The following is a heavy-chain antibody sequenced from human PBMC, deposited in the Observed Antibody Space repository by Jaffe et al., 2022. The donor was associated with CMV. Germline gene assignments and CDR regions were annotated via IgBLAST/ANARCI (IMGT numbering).Heavy chain of an antibody. CDR1: GFTFSMYA. CDR3: AKDPVVGATSGFYFEF. Sequence: EVQLLESGGGLVQPGGSLRLSCAASGFTFSMYAMNWVRQAPGKGLEWVSTLSGSGGSSYYADSVKGRFTISRDNSKSTLYLQMNGLRAEDTAVYYCAKDPVVGATSGFYFEFWGQGTLVTVSS. V-gene: IGHV3-23*01. D-gene: IGHD1-26*01. J-gene: IGHJ4*02. CDR2: LSGSGGSS.